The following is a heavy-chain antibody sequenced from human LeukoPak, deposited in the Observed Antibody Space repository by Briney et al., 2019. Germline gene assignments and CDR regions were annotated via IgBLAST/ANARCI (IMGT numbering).Heavy chain of an antibody. CDR2: IYSGGST. CDR1: GFTVSSNY. CDR3: ARVRLDRSERNLDAFEN. D-gene: IGHD1-14*01. Sequence: PGGSLRLSCAASGFTVSSNYMSWVRQAPGKGVEWVSSIYSGGSTYYADSVKGRFTISRDNSKNTVYLQMNSLRAEDTAVYFCARVRLDRSERNLDAFENWGQGTMVTVSS. J-gene: IGHJ3*02. V-gene: IGHV3-53*01.